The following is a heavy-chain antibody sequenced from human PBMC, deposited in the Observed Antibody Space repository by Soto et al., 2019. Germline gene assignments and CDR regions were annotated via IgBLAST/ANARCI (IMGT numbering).Heavy chain of an antibody. CDR3: ARGPPFH. J-gene: IGHJ4*02. CDR1: GGSISSGGYS. V-gene: IGHV4-30-2*01. D-gene: IGHD3-16*01. CDR2: IYHSGSI. Sequence: SETLSLTCAVSGGSISSGGYSWSWIRQPPGKGLEWIGYIYHSGSIYYNPSLKSRVTISVDRSKNQFSLKLSSVTAADTAVYYCARGPPFHWGQGTLVTSPQ.